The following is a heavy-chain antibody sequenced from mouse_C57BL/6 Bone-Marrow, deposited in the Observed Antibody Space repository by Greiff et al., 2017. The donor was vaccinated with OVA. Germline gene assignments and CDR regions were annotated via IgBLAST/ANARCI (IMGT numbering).Heavy chain of an antibody. Sequence: QVQLQQPGAELVKPGASVKLSCKASGYTFTSYWMQWVKQRPGQGLEWIGEIDPSDSYTNYNQKFKGKATLTVDTYSSTAYMQLSSLTSEDSAVYYCARDRLPFDYWGQGTTLTVSS. CDR1: GYTFTSYW. J-gene: IGHJ2*01. CDR3: ARDRLPFDY. CDR2: IDPSDSYT. V-gene: IGHV1-50*01. D-gene: IGHD5-5*01.